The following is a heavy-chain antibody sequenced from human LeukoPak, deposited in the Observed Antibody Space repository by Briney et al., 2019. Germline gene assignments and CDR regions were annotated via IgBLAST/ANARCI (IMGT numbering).Heavy chain of an antibody. CDR3: ARDRVAVAGTRYFDY. CDR1: GFTFSSYS. CDR2: ISSSSSYI. V-gene: IGHV3-21*01. J-gene: IGHJ4*02. Sequence: GGSLRLSCAASGFTFSSYSMNWVRLAPGKGLEWVSSISSSSSYIYYADSVKGRFTISRDNAKNSLYLQMNSLRAEDTAVYYCARDRVAVAGTRYFDYWGQETLVTVSS. D-gene: IGHD6-19*01.